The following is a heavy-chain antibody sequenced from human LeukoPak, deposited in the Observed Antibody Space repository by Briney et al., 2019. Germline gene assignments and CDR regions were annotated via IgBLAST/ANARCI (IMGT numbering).Heavy chain of an antibody. CDR1: GFTFSGSA. V-gene: IGHV3-73*01. CDR3: TRTTVTMADWFDP. CDR2: IRTKGKSYAT. Sequence: GGSLRLSCAASGFTFSGSAMHWVRQASGKGLEWVGRIRTKGKSYATEYAASVRGRFIISRDDLKNTAYLQMNSLKIEDTAVYYCTRTTVTMADWFDPWGQGTLVTVSS. D-gene: IGHD4-17*01. J-gene: IGHJ5*02.